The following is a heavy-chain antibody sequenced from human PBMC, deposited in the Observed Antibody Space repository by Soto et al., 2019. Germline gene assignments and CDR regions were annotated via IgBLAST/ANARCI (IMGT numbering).Heavy chain of an antibody. J-gene: IGHJ4*02. CDR3: ARGPDRSGFYLFDY. Sequence: SVKVSCKTFGGTFSNHALSWVRQAPGQGPEWMGGIIPLSGTTNYVQKFQGRVTITADESMTTAYMELNSLRYEDTAVYYCARGPDRSGFYLFDYWGQGTLVTVSS. CDR2: IIPLSGTT. V-gene: IGHV1-69*13. CDR1: GGTFSNHA. D-gene: IGHD3-22*01.